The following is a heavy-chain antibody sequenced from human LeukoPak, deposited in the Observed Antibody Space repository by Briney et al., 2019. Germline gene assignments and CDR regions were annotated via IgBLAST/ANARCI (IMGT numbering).Heavy chain of an antibody. CDR2: IWYDGTHK. J-gene: IGHJ4*02. CDR1: GFTFSSCG. V-gene: IGHV3-33*06. D-gene: IGHD5-24*01. CDR3: VKERGDGYRGFDY. Sequence: PGGSLRLSCAASGFTFSSCGFHWVRQAPAKGLEWVAVIWYDGTHKYYADSVKGRLTISRDNSKNTVYLQMNSLRAEDTAVYYCVKERGDGYRGFDYWGQGTLVTVSS.